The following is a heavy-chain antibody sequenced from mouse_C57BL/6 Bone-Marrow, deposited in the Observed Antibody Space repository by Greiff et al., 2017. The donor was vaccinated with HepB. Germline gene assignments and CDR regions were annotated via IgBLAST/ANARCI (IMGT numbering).Heavy chain of an antibody. D-gene: IGHD1-1*01. CDR1: GYTFTSYW. V-gene: IGHV1-52*01. Sequence: QVQLQQPGAELVRPGSSVKLSCKASGYTFTSYWMHWVKQRPIQGLEWIGNIDPSDSETHYNQKFKDKATLTVDKSSSTAYMQLSSLTSEDSAVYYCATYGSSPAWFAYWGQGTLVTVSA. CDR3: ATYGSSPAWFAY. CDR2: IDPSDSET. J-gene: IGHJ3*01.